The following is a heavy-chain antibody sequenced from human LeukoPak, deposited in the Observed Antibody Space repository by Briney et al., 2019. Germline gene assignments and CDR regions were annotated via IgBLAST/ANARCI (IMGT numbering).Heavy chain of an antibody. CDR3: SSDGSGSYTKYITGY. CDR2: IRSKTNGYAT. Sequence: GGSLRLPCAASGFTFSGSAMHWVRQASGKGLEWVGRIRSKTNGYATAYAASVEGRFTISRDDSKSTAYLQMNSLKTEDTAVYYCSSDGSGSYTKYITGYWGQGTLVTVSS. CDR1: GFTFSGSA. J-gene: IGHJ4*02. D-gene: IGHD3-10*01. V-gene: IGHV3-73*01.